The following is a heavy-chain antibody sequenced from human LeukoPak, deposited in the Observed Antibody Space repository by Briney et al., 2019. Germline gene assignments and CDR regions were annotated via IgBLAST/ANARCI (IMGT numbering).Heavy chain of an antibody. CDR3: ARDAYCSSTSCYLPPAFDI. CDR2: ISAYNGNT. D-gene: IGHD2-2*01. J-gene: IGHJ3*02. V-gene: IGHV1-18*01. CDR1: GYTFTSYG. Sequence: ASVKVSCTASGYTFTSYGISWVRQAPGQGLEWMGWISAYNGNTNYAQKLQGRVTMTTDTSTSTAYMELRSLRSDDTAVYYCARDAYCSSTSCYLPPAFDIWGQGTMVTVSS.